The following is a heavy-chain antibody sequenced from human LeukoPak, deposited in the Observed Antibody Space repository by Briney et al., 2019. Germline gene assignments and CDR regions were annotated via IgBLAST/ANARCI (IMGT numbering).Heavy chain of an antibody. Sequence: GGSLRCSCAGFTFTFNSYAWVWLRQAPGKGLEWVSSISGTGGRTYYADSVKGRSTISRDNSRNKWSLQMNSLSVEYTVVYLCPKVPDSDSSEWLQYWGQGTLVTVSS. CDR2: ISGTGGRT. D-gene: IGHD5-24*01. CDR1: TFTFNSYA. V-gene: IGHV3-23*01. CDR3: PKVPDSDSSEWLQY. J-gene: IGHJ1*01.